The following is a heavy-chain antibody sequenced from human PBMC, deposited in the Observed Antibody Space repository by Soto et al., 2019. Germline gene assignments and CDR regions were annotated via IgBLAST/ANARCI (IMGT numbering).Heavy chain of an antibody. CDR3: AKDSMVRGVIYYGMDV. V-gene: IGHV3-30*18. CDR1: GFTFGSHG. J-gene: IGHJ6*02. D-gene: IGHD3-10*01. CDR2: VSYDGRNK. Sequence: QVQLVESGGGVVQPGRSLRLSCAASGFTFGSHGMHWVRQAPGKGLAWVAGVSYDGRNKYYADSVKGRFTISRDNSRETLYLQMNSLRTEDTAVYYCAKDSMVRGVIYYGMDVWGQGTTVTVSS.